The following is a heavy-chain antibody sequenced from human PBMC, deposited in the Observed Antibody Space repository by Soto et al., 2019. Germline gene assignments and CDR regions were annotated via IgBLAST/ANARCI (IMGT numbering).Heavy chain of an antibody. V-gene: IGHV3-33*01. J-gene: IGHJ6*02. Sequence: QVQLVESGGGVVQPGRSLRLSCAASGFTFSNYGMHWVRQAPGKGLEWVAVIWYDGSNKYYAESVKGRFTISRDNSKNTLYLQMNSLRAEDTAVYYCASEYCSGGSCYYYGMDVWGQGTTVTVSS. CDR2: IWYDGSNK. CDR3: ASEYCSGGSCYYYGMDV. CDR1: GFTFSNYG. D-gene: IGHD2-15*01.